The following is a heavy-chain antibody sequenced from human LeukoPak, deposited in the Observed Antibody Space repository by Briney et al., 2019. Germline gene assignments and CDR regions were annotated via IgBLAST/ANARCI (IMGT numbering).Heavy chain of an antibody. CDR3: AKVSSGYDSPFDY. Sequence: GGSLRLSCAASGFTVSSNYMSWVRQAPGKGLEWVSVIYSGGSTYYADSVKGRFTISRDNSKNTLYLQMNSLRAEDTAVYYCAKVSSGYDSPFDYWGQGTLVTVSS. D-gene: IGHD5-12*01. J-gene: IGHJ4*02. CDR1: GFTVSSNY. V-gene: IGHV3-53*01. CDR2: IYSGGST.